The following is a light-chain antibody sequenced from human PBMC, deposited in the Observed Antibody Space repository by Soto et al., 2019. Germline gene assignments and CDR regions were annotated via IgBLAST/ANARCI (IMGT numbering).Light chain of an antibody. CDR1: QSVRNN. CDR2: EAS. Sequence: DIQMSQSPSSLSASVGDRVTITCRASQSVRNNVNWYQQKPGKAPKLLIYEASILQSGVPSRFSGSGSGTDFTLTISSLQAEDFATYYCQQTRSYPSTFGGGTKVDIK. CDR3: QQTRSYPST. J-gene: IGKJ4*01. V-gene: IGKV1-39*01.